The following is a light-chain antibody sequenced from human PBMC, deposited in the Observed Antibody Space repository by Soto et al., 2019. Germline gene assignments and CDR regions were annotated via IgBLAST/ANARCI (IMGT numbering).Light chain of an antibody. J-gene: IGKJ4*01. CDR2: DAS. Sequence: EIVMTQSPPTLSVSPGERATLSCRASQSVGSKLAWYQQRPGQAPRLLIYDASNGATGIPARFSGSGSGTEFSLTISSLQSEDFAVYSCQQYGDWPGAFGGGTKVEIK. V-gene: IGKV3D-15*01. CDR1: QSVGSK. CDR3: QQYGDWPGA.